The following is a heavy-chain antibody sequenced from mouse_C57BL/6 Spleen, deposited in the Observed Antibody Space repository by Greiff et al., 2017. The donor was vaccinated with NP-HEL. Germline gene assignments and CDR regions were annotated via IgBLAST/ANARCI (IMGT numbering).Heavy chain of an antibody. CDR1: GYTFTSYW. Sequence: QVQLQQPGAELVRPGTSVKLSCKASGYTFTSYWMHWVKQRPGQGLEWIGVIDPSDSYTNYNQKFKGKATLTVDTSSSTAYMQLSSLTSEDSAVYYCARVYSNYWYFDVWGTGTTVTVSS. D-gene: IGHD2-5*01. V-gene: IGHV1-59*01. CDR3: ARVYSNYWYFDV. CDR2: IDPSDSYT. J-gene: IGHJ1*03.